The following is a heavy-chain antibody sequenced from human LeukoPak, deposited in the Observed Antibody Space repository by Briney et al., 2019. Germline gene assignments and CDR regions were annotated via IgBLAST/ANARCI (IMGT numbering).Heavy chain of an antibody. CDR3: ARGAYRDAFDI. J-gene: IGHJ3*02. D-gene: IGHD3-16*01. CDR2: IYYSGST. Sequence: SETLSLTCTVSGGSISSYYWSWIRQPPGKGLEWIGYIYYSGSTNYNPSLKSRVTISVDTSKNQFSLKLSSVTAADTAVYYRARGAYRDAFDIWGQGTMVTVSS. CDR1: GGSISSYY. V-gene: IGHV4-59*01.